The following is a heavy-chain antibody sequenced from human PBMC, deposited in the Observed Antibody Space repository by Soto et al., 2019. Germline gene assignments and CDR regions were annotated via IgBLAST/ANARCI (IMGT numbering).Heavy chain of an antibody. J-gene: IGHJ4*02. D-gene: IGHD3-22*01. V-gene: IGHV3-30*19. CDR3: ARGLGDSSGYYMYYFDY. Sequence: QVQLVESGGGVVQPGRSLRLSCAASGFTFSNYGMHWVRQAPGKGLEWVAVIWYDGSNKYYADSVKGRFTISRDNSKNTLYLQMNSLRAEDTAVYYCARGLGDSSGYYMYYFDYWGQGTLVTVSS. CDR1: GFTFSNYG. CDR2: IWYDGSNK.